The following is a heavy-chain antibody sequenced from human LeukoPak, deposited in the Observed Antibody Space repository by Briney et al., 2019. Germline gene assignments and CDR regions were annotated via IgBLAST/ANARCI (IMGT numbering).Heavy chain of an antibody. CDR1: GYTFTDYY. J-gene: IGHJ4*02. D-gene: IGHD4-17*01. V-gene: IGHV1-46*01. CDR3: ARARGYGDCDY. Sequence: GASVKVSCKASGYTFTDYYIHWVRQAPGQGLEWMGIINPSGGNTKYAEKFQARVTMTRDTPTSTVYMDLSSLRSEDTAVYYCARARGYGDCDYWGQGTLVTVSS. CDR2: INPSGGNT.